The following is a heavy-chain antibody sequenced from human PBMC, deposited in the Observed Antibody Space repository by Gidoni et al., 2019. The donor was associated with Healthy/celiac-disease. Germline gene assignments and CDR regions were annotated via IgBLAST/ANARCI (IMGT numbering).Heavy chain of an antibody. V-gene: IGHV3-48*01. CDR2: ISSSSRTK. J-gene: IGHJ4*02. D-gene: IGHD3-10*01. CDR3: ARDLSDYYGSGSYRPDY. CDR1: VFTFSSYS. Sequence: EVQLVESGGGLVQPGGSLRLSCAASVFTFSSYSMNWVRQAPGKGLEWVSKISSSSRTKYYADSVKGRFTISRDNAKNSLYLQMNSLRAEDTAVYYCARDLSDYYGSGSYRPDYWGQGTLVTVSS.